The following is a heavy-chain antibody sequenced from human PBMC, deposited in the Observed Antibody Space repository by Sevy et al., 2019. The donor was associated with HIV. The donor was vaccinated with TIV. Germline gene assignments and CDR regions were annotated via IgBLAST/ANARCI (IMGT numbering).Heavy chain of an antibody. Sequence: GGSLRLSCAASGFDFGIYSMSWVRQAPGKGLEWVSTLSFVCGKINYADSVKGRFTISRDNSKSSVYLQMNNMRVEDTAVYYCAREGCTKPHDYWGQGTLVTVSS. V-gene: IGHV3-23*01. D-gene: IGHD2-8*01. CDR1: GFDFGIYS. CDR2: LSFVCGKI. CDR3: AREGCTKPHDY. J-gene: IGHJ4*02.